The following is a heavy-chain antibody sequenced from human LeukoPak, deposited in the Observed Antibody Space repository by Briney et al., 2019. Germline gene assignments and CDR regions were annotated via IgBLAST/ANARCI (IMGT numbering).Heavy chain of an antibody. CDR2: IIPIFGTA. V-gene: IGHV1-69*05. CDR3: ARVQGVVPAALDWFDP. J-gene: IGHJ5*02. D-gene: IGHD2-2*01. Sequence: GASVKVSCKASGGTFSSYAISWVRQAPGQGLEWMGGIIPIFGTANYAQKFQGRVTITTDESTSTAYMELSSLRSEDTAVYYCARVQGVVPAALDWFDPWGQGTLVTVSS. CDR1: GGTFSSYA.